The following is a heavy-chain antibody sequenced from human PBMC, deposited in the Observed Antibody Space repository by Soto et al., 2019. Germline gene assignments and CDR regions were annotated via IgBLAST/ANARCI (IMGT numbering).Heavy chain of an antibody. J-gene: IGHJ4*02. V-gene: IGHV4-31*03. CDR2: IYYSGST. D-gene: IGHD5-12*01. CDR3: ARGGYSGYDRLFDY. CDR1: GGSISSGGYY. Sequence: PSETLSLTCTVSGGSISSGGYYWSWIRQHPGKGLEWIGYIYYSGSTYYNPSLKSRVTISVDTSKNQFSLKLSSVTAADTAVYYCARGGYSGYDRLFDYWGQGTLVTVSS.